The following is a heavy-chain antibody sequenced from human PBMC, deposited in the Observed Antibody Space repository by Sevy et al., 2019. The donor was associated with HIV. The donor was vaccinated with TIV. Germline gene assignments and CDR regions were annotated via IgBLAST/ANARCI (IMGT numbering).Heavy chain of an antibody. CDR2: IYPGDSDT. CDR1: GYSFTSYW. J-gene: IGHJ3*02. CDR3: ARPTWFGESNDAFDI. Sequence: GESLKISCKGSGYSFTSYWIGWVRQVPGKGLEWMGIIYPGDSDTRYSPSFQGQVTISADKSISTAYLQWSSLKASDTAMYYCARPTWFGESNDAFDIWGQGTMVTVSS. D-gene: IGHD3-10*01. V-gene: IGHV5-51*01.